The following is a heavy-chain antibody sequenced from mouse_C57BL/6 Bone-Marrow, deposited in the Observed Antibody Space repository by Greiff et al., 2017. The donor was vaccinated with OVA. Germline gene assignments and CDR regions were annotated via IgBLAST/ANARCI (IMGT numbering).Heavy chain of an antibody. CDR2: ISRGGSCT. CDR1: GFTFSNYC. V-gene: IGHV5-6*01. J-gene: IGHJ2*01. Sequence: EVQLVESGGDLVKPGGSLKLSCAASGFTFSNYCMSWVRQTPDKRLEWVATISRGGSCTCYPESVKGRFTISRDKAKNTLYLQMSSLKSEETAMDYCAGSYGYDVGDYWGQGTTLTVSA. CDR3: AGSYGYDVGDY. D-gene: IGHD2-2*01.